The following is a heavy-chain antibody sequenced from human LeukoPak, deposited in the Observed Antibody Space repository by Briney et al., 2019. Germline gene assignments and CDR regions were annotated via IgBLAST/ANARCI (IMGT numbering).Heavy chain of an antibody. Sequence: GASVKVSCKSSGYTFTGYYIHWVRQAPGQGLEWMGWINPNSGGTNYAQKFQGRVTMTRDTSISTAYMELSRLRSDDTAVYYCARVSFGGVIAPDYWGQGTLVTVSS. D-gene: IGHD3-16*02. V-gene: IGHV1-2*02. CDR1: GYTFTGYY. CDR2: INPNSGGT. CDR3: ARVSFGGVIAPDY. J-gene: IGHJ4*02.